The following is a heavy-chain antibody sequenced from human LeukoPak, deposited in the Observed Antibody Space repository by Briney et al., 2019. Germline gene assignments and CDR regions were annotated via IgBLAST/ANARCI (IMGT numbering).Heavy chain of an antibody. CDR2: ISISGSTI. CDR3: ARDFDYYDDSGYQTYYFDY. D-gene: IGHD3-22*01. Sequence: PGGSLRLSCAASGFTFSSFEMNWVRQAPGKGLEWVSYISISGSTIYYADSVKGRFTISRDNAKNSLCLQMNSLRAEDTAVYYCARDFDYYDDSGYQTYYFDYWGQGTLVTVSS. V-gene: IGHV3-48*03. CDR1: GFTFSSFE. J-gene: IGHJ4*02.